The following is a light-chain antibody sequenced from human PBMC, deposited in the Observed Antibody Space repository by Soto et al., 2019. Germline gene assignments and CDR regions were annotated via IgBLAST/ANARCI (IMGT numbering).Light chain of an antibody. Sequence: QSALTQPPSASGSPGQSVTISCTGTSSDVGGYNYVSWYQQHPGKAPKLMIYGVSKRPSGVPDRFSGSKSGNTASLTVSGLQAEDEADYYCCSYAGSRVFGTGTKLTVL. V-gene: IGLV2-8*01. CDR3: CSYAGSRV. CDR1: SSDVGGYNY. J-gene: IGLJ1*01. CDR2: GVS.